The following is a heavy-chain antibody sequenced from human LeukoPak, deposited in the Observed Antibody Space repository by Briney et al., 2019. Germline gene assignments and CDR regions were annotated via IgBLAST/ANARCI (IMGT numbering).Heavy chain of an antibody. D-gene: IGHD4-11*01. CDR1: GFTFSSYW. V-gene: IGHV3-7*01. CDR2: IKQDGSEK. Sequence: PGGSLRLSCAASGFTFSSYWMSWVRQAPGKGLEWVANIKQDGSEKYYVDSVKGRFTISRDNAKNSLYLQMNSLRAEDTAVYYCARDMTTVTGAYYYYYYYMDVWGKGTTVTVSS. J-gene: IGHJ6*03. CDR3: ARDMTTVTGAYYYYYYYMDV.